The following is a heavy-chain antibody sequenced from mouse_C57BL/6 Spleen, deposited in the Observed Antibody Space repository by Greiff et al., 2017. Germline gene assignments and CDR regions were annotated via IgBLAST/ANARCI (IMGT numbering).Heavy chain of an antibody. CDR2: IYPGSGST. D-gene: IGHD1-1*01. CDR1: GYTFTSYW. CDR3: ARGGYYGSSYRYFDV. Sequence: VQLQQPGAELVKPGASVKMSCKASGYTFTSYWITWVKQRPGQGLEWIGDIYPGSGSTNYNEKFKSKATLTVDTSSSTADMQLSSLTSEDSAVYYCARGGYYGSSYRYFDVWGTGTTVTVSS. V-gene: IGHV1-55*01. J-gene: IGHJ1*03.